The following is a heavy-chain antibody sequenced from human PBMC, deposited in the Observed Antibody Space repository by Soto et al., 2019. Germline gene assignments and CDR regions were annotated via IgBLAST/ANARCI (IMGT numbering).Heavy chain of an antibody. CDR2: ISGSGGST. V-gene: IGHV3-23*01. Sequence: GGSLRLSCAASGFTFSSYAMSWARQAPGKGLEWVSAISGSGGSTYYADSVKGRFTISRDNSKNTLYLQMNSLRAEDTAVYYCAKAQTYYYDSSGYYHFDYWGQGTLVTVSS. D-gene: IGHD3-22*01. J-gene: IGHJ4*02. CDR1: GFTFSSYA. CDR3: AKAQTYYYDSSGYYHFDY.